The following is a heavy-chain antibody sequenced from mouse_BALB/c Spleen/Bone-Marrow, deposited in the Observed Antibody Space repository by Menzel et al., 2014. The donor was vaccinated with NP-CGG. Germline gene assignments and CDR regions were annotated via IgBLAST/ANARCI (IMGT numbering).Heavy chain of an antibody. Sequence: VQLKESGGGLVQPGGSRKLSCAASGFTFSSFGMHWVRQAPEKGLERVAYISSGSRTVFYADTVKGRFTIARDNPKNTLFLQMTSLRSEDTAMYYCTRSRGNWDDFDYWGQGTTLTVSS. D-gene: IGHD3-3*01. CDR1: GFTFSSFG. V-gene: IGHV5-17*02. CDR3: TRSRGNWDDFDY. J-gene: IGHJ2*01. CDR2: ISSGSRTV.